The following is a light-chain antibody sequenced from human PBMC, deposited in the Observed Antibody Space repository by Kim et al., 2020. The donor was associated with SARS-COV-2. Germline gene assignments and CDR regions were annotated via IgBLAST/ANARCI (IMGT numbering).Light chain of an antibody. V-gene: IGLV2-14*03. CDR1: SSDGAYYYH. CDR3: SSCTSTTAF. CDR2: NVN. J-gene: IGLJ1*01. Sequence: QSALTQPASVSGSPGQSITISCTGTSSDGAYYYHVSWYQLHPGKAPKLIIYNVNKRASGVSNRFSGSKSGVTASLTISGLQADDEADYYCSSCTSTTAFFGTGTKVTVL.